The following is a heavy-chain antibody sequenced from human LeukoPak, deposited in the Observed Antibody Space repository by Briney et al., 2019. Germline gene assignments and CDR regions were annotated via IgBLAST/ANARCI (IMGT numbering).Heavy chain of an antibody. CDR2: INPNSGGT. J-gene: IGHJ4*02. Sequence: ASVKVSCKASGYTLTGYYMHWVRQAPGQGLEWMGWINPNSGGTNYAQKFRGRVTMTRDTSISTAYMELSRLRSDDTAVYYCARAERTYYYGSGSPTPHDYWGQGTLVTVSS. CDR3: ARAERTYYYGSGSPTPHDY. V-gene: IGHV1-2*02. D-gene: IGHD3-10*01. CDR1: GYTLTGYY.